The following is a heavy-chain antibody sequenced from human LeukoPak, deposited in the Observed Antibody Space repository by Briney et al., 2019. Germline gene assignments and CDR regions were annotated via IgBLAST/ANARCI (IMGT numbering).Heavy chain of an antibody. CDR1: GFSFSSYW. CDR3: ARDLSRYYSDY. J-gene: IGHJ4*02. CDR2: IKQDGSEK. Sequence: PGGSLRLSCAASGFSFSSYWMSWVRQASGKGLEWVANIKQDGSEKDYVDSVKGRFTISRDNAKNSLYLQMNSLRAEDTAVYYCARDLSRYYSDYCGQGTLVTVSS. V-gene: IGHV3-7*01.